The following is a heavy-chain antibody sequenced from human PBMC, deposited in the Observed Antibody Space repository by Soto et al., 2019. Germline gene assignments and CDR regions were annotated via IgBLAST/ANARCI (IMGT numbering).Heavy chain of an antibody. CDR2: IYHSGST. Sequence: PSETLSLTCAVSGYSISSGYYWGWIWQPPGKGLEWIGSIYHSGSTYYNPSLKSRVTISVDTSKNQFSLKLSSVTAADTAVYYCARDVEDYDFWSGYPRQNYYYYYGMDAWGQGTTVTVSS. J-gene: IGHJ6*02. V-gene: IGHV4-38-2*02. CDR3: ARDVEDYDFWSGYPRQNYYYYYGMDA. CDR1: GYSISSGYY. D-gene: IGHD3-3*01.